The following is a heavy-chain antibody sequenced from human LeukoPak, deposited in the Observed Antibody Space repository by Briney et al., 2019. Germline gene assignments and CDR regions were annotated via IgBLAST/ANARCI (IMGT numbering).Heavy chain of an antibody. CDR1: GFTFSSYE. J-gene: IGHJ4*02. CDR3: ARVDPGSYLMFYYVDF. CDR2: ISSSGSTI. D-gene: IGHD3-10*01. V-gene: IGHV3-48*03. Sequence: GGSLRLSCAASGFTFSSYEMNWVRQAPGKGLEWVSYISSSGSTIYYADSVKGRFTISRDNAKNSLYLQMNSLRAEDTAVYYCARVDPGSYLMFYYVDFWGQGTLVTVSS.